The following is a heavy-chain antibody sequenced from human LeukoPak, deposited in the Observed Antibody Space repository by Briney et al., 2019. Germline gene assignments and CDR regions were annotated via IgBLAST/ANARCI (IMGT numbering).Heavy chain of an antibody. Sequence: SETLSLTCTVSGGSISSYYWSWIRQPPGKGLERIGYIYYSGSTNYNPSLKSRVTISVDTSKNQFSLKLSSVTAADTAVYYCARDGVVPAAIVYWGQGTLVTVSS. CDR3: ARDGVVPAAIVY. D-gene: IGHD2-2*02. J-gene: IGHJ4*02. V-gene: IGHV4-59*01. CDR2: IYYSGST. CDR1: GGSISSYY.